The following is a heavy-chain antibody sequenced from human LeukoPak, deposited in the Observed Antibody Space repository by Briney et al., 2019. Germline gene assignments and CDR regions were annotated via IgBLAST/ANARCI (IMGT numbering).Heavy chain of an antibody. CDR3: ARGPNHYYYMDV. J-gene: IGHJ6*03. D-gene: IGHD2-8*01. V-gene: IGHV1-2*02. CDR1: GYSFTGYY. CDR2: INPGGGVT. Sequence: ASMKVSCKASGYSFTGYYIHWVRQAPGQGLECMGWINPGGGVTKSAQRFQGRVTMTTDKSINTVYMELNRLTSDDTAVYFCARGPNHYYYMDVWGKGTTVTVSS.